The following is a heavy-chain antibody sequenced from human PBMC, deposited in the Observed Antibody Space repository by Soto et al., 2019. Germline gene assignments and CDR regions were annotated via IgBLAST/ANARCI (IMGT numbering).Heavy chain of an antibody. CDR3: AREHYTSGWGDS. Sequence: QVQLVQSGTEVKKPGASVKVSCKASGYTFSRYAIHWVRQAPGQRLEWMGWIDAGNGNTKYSEKFRGRVTISRDTSASTAYMELSSLRSDATAVYYCAREHYTSGWGDSWGQGTLVTVSS. D-gene: IGHD6-19*01. CDR1: GYTFSRYA. V-gene: IGHV1-3*01. J-gene: IGHJ4*02. CDR2: IDAGNGNT.